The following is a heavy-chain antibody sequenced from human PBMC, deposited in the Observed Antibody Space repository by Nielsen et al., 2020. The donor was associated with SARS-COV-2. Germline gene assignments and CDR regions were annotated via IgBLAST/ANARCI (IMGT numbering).Heavy chain of an antibody. J-gene: IGHJ4*02. CDR1: GFTFSSYS. CDR3: ARDGYCSSTRCYVLFDY. V-gene: IGHV3-21*01. D-gene: IGHD2-2*03. CDR2: ISSSSSYI. Sequence: GGSLRLSCAASGFTFSSYSMNWVRQAPGKGLEWVSSISSSSSYIYYADSVKGRFTISRDNAKNSLYLQMNSLRAEDTAVYYCARDGYCSSTRCYVLFDYWGQGTLVTVSS.